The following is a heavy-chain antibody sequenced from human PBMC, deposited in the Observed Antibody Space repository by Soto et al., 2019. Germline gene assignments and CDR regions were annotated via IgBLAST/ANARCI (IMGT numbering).Heavy chain of an antibody. CDR2: VYYTGST. V-gene: IGHV4-59*01. CDR3: ARSVAVPGAHIDY. D-gene: IGHD6-19*01. CDR1: GGSISGSY. J-gene: IGHJ4*02. Sequence: SETLSLTCSVSGGSISGSYWSWIRQSPGKGLEWLGYVYYTGSTNYSPSLRSRVSISVDTSKNEFSLRLSSVTAADTAVYFCARSVAVPGAHIDYWGQGTQVPVSS.